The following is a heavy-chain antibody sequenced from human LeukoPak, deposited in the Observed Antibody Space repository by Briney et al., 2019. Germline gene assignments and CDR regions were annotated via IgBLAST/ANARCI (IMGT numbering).Heavy chain of an antibody. CDR2: IIHSGGT. CDR1: GGSFSGDY. Sequence: SETLSLTCAVYGGSFSGDYWSWIREPPGKGLEWVGEIIHSGGTNYNPPLKSRVAISVDASKNHSSWMLNSVTAADTAVYYCAKPSNYYGSATDAFDFWGQGTMVTVSS. CDR3: AKPSNYYGSATDAFDF. V-gene: IGHV4-34*12. J-gene: IGHJ3*01. D-gene: IGHD3-10*01.